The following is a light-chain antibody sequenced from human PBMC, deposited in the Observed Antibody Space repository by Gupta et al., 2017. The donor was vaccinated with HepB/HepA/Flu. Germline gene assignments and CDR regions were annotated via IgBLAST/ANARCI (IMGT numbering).Light chain of an antibody. J-gene: IGKJ5*01. CDR3: QQYNAWPRT. Sequence: EIVMTQSPATLSVSPGERATLSCRPSQSVASKLAWYQQKPGQAPRLLIYGASARATGIPVRFSGSGSGTEFTLTINSLQSEDFAVYHCQQYNAWPRTFGQGTRLEIK. CDR1: QSVASK. CDR2: GAS. V-gene: IGKV3-15*01.